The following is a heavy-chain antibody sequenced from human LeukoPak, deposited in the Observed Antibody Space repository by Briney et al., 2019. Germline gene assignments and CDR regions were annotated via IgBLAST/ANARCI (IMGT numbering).Heavy chain of an antibody. CDR2: INHSGST. J-gene: IGHJ4*02. CDR1: GGSFSGYY. V-gene: IGHV4-34*01. Sequence: PSETLSLTCAVSGGSFSGYYWSWIRQPPGKGLEWIGEINHSGSTNYNPSLKSRVTISVDTSKNQFSLKLSSVTAADTAVYYCARVPYGSARRPADYWGQGTLVTVSS. CDR3: ARVPYGSARRPADY. D-gene: IGHD6-25*01.